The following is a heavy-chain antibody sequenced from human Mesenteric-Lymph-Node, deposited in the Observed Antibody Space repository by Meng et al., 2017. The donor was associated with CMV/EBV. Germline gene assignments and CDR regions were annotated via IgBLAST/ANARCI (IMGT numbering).Heavy chain of an antibody. J-gene: IGHJ4*02. CDR1: GGSISSSSYY. CDR3: ARVRGGYCSSTSCSLFDS. Sequence: SETLSLTCTVSGGSISSSSYYWGWIRQPPGKGLEWIGSIYYSGSTYYNPSLKSRVTISVDTSKNQFSLKLSSVTAADTAVYYCARVRGGYCSSTSCSLFDSWGQGTLVTVSS. V-gene: IGHV4-39*07. D-gene: IGHD2-2*01. CDR2: IYYSGST.